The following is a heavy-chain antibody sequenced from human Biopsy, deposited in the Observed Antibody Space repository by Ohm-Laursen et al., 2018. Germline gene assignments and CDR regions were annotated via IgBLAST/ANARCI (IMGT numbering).Heavy chain of an antibody. Sequence: SETLSLTCSVSGGSPNVYFWSWIRQPAGETLEWIGRIYSSGGSSYNPSLKRRISMSMDTANDQFPLTLTSVTAAGTAGYYCARTPGKAVAGRFLDLWGRGTLVTVSS. V-gene: IGHV4-4*07. CDR3: ARTPGKAVAGRFLDL. J-gene: IGHJ2*01. D-gene: IGHD6-19*01. CDR1: GGSPNVYF. CDR2: IYSSGGS.